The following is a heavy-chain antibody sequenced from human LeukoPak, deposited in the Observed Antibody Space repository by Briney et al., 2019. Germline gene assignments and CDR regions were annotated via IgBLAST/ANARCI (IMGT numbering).Heavy chain of an antibody. CDR2: IIPILGIA. CDR1: GGTFSSYT. D-gene: IGHD6-19*01. Sequence: GASVKVSCKASGGTFSSYTICWVRQAPGQGLEWMGRIIPILGIANYAQKFQGRVTITADKSTSTAYMEPSSLRSEDTAVYYCARAAIAVAGTSIDAFDIWGQGTVVTVSS. V-gene: IGHV1-69*02. CDR3: ARAAIAVAGTSIDAFDI. J-gene: IGHJ3*02.